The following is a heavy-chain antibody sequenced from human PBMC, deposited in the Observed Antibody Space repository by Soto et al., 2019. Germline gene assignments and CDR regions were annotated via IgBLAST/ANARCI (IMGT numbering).Heavy chain of an antibody. CDR2: ISPSTSHK. CDR3: SGCSGGACHQNYGMDV. J-gene: IGHJ6*02. Sequence: EVHLVESGGGLVKPGGSLRLSCAVSGFTFSSCTMNWVRQAPGKGLEWVSSISPSTSHKYYADSVKGRFTVSRYNAKNSLFLQMDSLRAEDTAVYYCSGCSGGACHQNYGMDVWGQGTTVTVSS. CDR1: GFTFSSCT. D-gene: IGHD2-15*01. V-gene: IGHV3-21*01.